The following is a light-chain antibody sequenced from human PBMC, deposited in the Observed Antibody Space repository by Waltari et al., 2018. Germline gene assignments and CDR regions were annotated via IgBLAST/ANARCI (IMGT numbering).Light chain of an antibody. CDR1: SGHSTNV. CDR2: VNSDGGH. J-gene: IGLJ3*02. V-gene: IGLV4-69*01. Sequence: QLVLTQSPSASASLGASVKLTCTLSSGHSTNVIAWLQKRPEEGPRYLMKVNSDGGHNKGGEIPDRFSGSSSGAERYLTISSLQSEDEADYYCQTGGHGTWVFGGGTKLTVL. CDR3: QTGGHGTWV.